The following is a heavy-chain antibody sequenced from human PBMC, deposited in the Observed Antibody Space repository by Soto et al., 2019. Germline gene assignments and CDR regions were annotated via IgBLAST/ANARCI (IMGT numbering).Heavy chain of an antibody. Sequence: PGGSLRLSCAASGFTVSSNYMSWVRQAPGKGLEWVSVIYSGGSTYYADSVKGRFTISRDNSKNTLYLQMNSLRAEDTAVYYCAKDQDSIAATNYNWFDPWGQGTLVTVSS. D-gene: IGHD2-15*01. CDR1: GFTVSSNY. CDR2: IYSGGST. CDR3: AKDQDSIAATNYNWFDP. J-gene: IGHJ5*02. V-gene: IGHV3-66*01.